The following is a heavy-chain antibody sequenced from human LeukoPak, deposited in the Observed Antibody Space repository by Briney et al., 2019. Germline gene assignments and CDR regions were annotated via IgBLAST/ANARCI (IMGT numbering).Heavy chain of an antibody. CDR2: INTNTGNP. D-gene: IGHD3-3*01. V-gene: IGHV7-4-1*02. J-gene: IGHJ4*02. CDR3: ARDGTEYDFWSGFDY. CDR1: GYTFTSYA. Sequence: ASVKVSRKASGYTFTSYAMNWVRQAPGQGLEWMGWINTNTGNPTYAQGFTGRFVFSLDTSASTAYLQISSLKAEDTAVYYCARDGTEYDFWSGFDYWGQGTLVTVSS.